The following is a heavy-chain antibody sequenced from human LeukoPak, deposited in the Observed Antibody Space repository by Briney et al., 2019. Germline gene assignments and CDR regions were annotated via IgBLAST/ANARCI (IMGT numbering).Heavy chain of an antibody. Sequence: SETLSLTCTVSGGSISNYYWNWLRQPPGKGLEWIGYIYCSGSTKYNPSLKSRVTMSLDTSKKQFSLRLTSVTAADTAVYYCARGFDSKSTYFDYWGLGTLVTVSS. J-gene: IGHJ4*02. CDR2: IYCSGST. CDR3: ARGFDSKSTYFDY. D-gene: IGHD5-12*01. CDR1: GGSISNYY. V-gene: IGHV4-59*01.